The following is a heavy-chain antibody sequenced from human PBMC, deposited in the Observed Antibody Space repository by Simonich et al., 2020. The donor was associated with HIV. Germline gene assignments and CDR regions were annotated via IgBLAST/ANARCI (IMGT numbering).Heavy chain of an antibody. V-gene: IGHV4-34*01. D-gene: IGHD2-2*01. CDR1: GGSFSGYY. CDR3: ARGFYQRLYYFDY. Sequence: QVQLQQWGAGLLKPSETLSLTCAVYGGSFSGYYWCWIRQPPGKGLALIGEINHSGRPNSNPSLKSRVTISVDTSKNQFSLKLSSVTAADTAVYYCARGFYQRLYYFDYWGQGTLVTVSS. J-gene: IGHJ4*02. CDR2: INHSGRP.